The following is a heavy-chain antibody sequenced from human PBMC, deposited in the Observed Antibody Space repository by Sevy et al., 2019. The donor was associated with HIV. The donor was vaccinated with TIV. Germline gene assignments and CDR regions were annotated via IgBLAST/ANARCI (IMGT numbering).Heavy chain of an antibody. V-gene: IGHV3-30-3*01. CDR2: ISYDGSNK. J-gene: IGHJ6*02. CDR1: GFTFSSYA. CDR3: ARGRKTTQEWLEELDYYYGMDV. Sequence: GESLKISCAASGFTFSSYAMHWVRQAPGKGLEWVAVISYDGSNKYYADSVKGRFTISRDNSKNTLYLQMNSLRAEDTAVYYCARGRKTTQEWLEELDYYYGMDVWGQGTSVTVSS. D-gene: IGHD2-8*01.